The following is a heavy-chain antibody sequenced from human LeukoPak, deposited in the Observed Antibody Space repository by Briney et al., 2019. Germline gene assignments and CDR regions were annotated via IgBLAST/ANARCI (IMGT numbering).Heavy chain of an antibody. J-gene: IGHJ4*02. CDR1: GFTFSNYW. V-gene: IGHV3-7*01. CDR3: ARDPATIVIGILDY. D-gene: IGHD2-15*01. Sequence: GSLRLSCGASGFTFSNYWMTWVRQAPGKGLEWVAHIKQDGTDKYYADSVKGRFTISRDNAKNSLYLQMSSLRAEDTAVYYCARDPATIVIGILDYWGQGALVTVSS. CDR2: IKQDGTDK.